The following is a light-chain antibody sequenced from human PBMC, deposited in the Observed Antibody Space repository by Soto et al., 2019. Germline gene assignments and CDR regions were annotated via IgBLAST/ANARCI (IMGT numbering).Light chain of an antibody. CDR3: QQDNMTPVT. CDR1: QTVSTN. J-gene: IGKJ3*01. CDR2: GSY. V-gene: IGKV1-39*01. Sequence: DIQMTQSPSSLSASVGDRVTITCRASQTVSTNLNWYQRKPGKAPSLLIYGSYNLQTGVPSRFSGSGSETDFTLTISSLQPEDFGTYYCQQDNMTPVTFGPGTKVDI.